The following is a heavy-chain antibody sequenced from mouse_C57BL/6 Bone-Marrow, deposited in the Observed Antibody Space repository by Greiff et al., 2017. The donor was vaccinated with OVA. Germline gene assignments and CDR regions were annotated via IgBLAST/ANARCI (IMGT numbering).Heavy chain of an antibody. D-gene: IGHD2-1*01. J-gene: IGHJ4*01. Sequence: QVQLQQPGAELVKPGASVKLSCKASGYTFTSYWMHWVKQRPGQGLEWIGMIHPNSGSTNYNEKFKSKATLTVDKSSSTTYMQLSSLTSEDSAVYYYARSGYLLWGLYAMEYWGQGTSVTVSS. CDR2: IHPNSGST. V-gene: IGHV1-64*01. CDR3: ARSGYLLWGLYAMEY. CDR1: GYTFTSYW.